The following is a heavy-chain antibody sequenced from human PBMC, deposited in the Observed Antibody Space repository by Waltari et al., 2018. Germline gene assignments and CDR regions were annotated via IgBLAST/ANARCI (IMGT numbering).Heavy chain of an antibody. CDR1: GFTFSSYA. V-gene: IGHV3-30-3*01. J-gene: IGHJ6*02. D-gene: IGHD3-22*01. Sequence: QVQLVESGGGVVQPGRSLRLSCAASGFTFSSYAMHWVRQAPGKGLEWVAVITYDGSNKYYADSVKGRFTISRDNSKNTLYLQMNSLRAEDTAVYYCARGHYYDSSGYYYNYGMDVWGQGTTVTVSS. CDR3: ARGHYYDSSGYYYNYGMDV. CDR2: ITYDGSNK.